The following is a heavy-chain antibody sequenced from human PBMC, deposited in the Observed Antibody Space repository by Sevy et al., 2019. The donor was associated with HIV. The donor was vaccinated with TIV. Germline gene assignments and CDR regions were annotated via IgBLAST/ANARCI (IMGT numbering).Heavy chain of an antibody. CDR2: IKSKTDGGTT. CDR3: TTADIVVVPAAIAPKYYYYGMDV. D-gene: IGHD2-2*02. V-gene: IGHV3-15*01. Sequence: GGSLRLSCAASGFTFSNAWMSWVRKAPGKGLEWVGRIKSKTDGGTTDYAAPVKGRFTISRDDSKNTLYLQMNSLKTEDTAVYSCTTADIVVVPAAIAPKYYYYGMDVWGQGTTVTVSS. J-gene: IGHJ6*02. CDR1: GFTFSNAW.